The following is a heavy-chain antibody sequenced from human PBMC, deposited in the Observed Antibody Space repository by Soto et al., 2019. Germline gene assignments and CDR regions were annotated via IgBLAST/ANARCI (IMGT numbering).Heavy chain of an antibody. CDR1: GFNVSSYG. Sequence: GGSVRLSCAASGFNVSSYGMSWVRQATGKGLEWVSAISGSGGSTYYADSVKGRFTISRDNSKNTLYLQMNSLRAEDTAVYYCAKDDRITMVRALPDYWGQGTLVTVSS. CDR3: AKDDRITMVRALPDY. CDR2: ISGSGGST. V-gene: IGHV3-23*01. D-gene: IGHD3-10*01. J-gene: IGHJ4*02.